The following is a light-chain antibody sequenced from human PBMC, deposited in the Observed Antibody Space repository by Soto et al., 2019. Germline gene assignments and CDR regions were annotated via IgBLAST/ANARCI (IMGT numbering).Light chain of an antibody. V-gene: IGKV1-6*01. CDR3: LQDYNYPRT. CDR1: QGIRND. CDR2: AAS. J-gene: IGKJ1*01. Sequence: AIQMTQSPSSLSASVGDRVIITCRASQGIRNDLNWYQQKPGKAPKLLIYAASSLQSGVPSRFSGSGSATDFTLTISSLQPEDFATYYCLQDYNYPRTSGQGTKVEIK.